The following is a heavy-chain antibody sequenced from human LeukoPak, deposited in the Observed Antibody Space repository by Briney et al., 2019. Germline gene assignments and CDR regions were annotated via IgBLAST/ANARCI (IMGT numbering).Heavy chain of an antibody. CDR1: GGSISSSSYY. J-gene: IGHJ4*02. V-gene: IGHV4-39*01. CDR3: ARQSGSYYPHYFDY. CDR2: IYCSGST. Sequence: SETLSLTCTVSGGSISSSSYYWGWIRQPPGKGLEWIGSIYCSGSTYYNLSLKSRVTISVDTSENQFSLKLSSVTAADTAVYYCARQSGSYYPHYFDYWGQGTLVTVSS. D-gene: IGHD1-26*01.